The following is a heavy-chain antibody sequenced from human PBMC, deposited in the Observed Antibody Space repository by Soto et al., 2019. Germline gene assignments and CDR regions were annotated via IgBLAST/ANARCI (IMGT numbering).Heavy chain of an antibody. CDR2: ISYDGSNK. Sequence: PGGSLRHSCAASGLTFSSYGMRWVRQATGKGLEWVAVISYDGSNKYYADSVKGRFTISRDNSKNTLYLQMNSLRAEDTAVYYCAKDLTCGGDCYSSYFDYWGQGTLVTVSS. CDR1: GLTFSSYG. CDR3: AKDLTCGGDCYSSYFDY. J-gene: IGHJ4*02. V-gene: IGHV3-30*18. D-gene: IGHD2-21*02.